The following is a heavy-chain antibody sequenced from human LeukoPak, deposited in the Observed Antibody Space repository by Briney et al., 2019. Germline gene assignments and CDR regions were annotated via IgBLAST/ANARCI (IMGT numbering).Heavy chain of an antibody. D-gene: IGHD2-2*01. CDR3: AATLGYCTSNVCYLKY. CDR1: GYTFRNYG. J-gene: IGHJ4*02. V-gene: IGHV1-18*01. Sequence: ASVNVSCKASGYTFRNYGISWVRQAPGQGLEWVVWIRGDNGNTNYAQKLQGRVTMTTDTYTNTAYMELKSLRSDDTAVYYCAATLGYCTSNVCYLKYWGQGTLVTVSS. CDR2: IRGDNGNT.